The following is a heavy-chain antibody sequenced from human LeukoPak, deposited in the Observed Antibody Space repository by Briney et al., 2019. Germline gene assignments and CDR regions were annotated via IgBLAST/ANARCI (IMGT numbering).Heavy chain of an antibody. Sequence: ASVKVSCKASGYTFTSYGISWVRQAPGQGLEWMGWISAYNGNTNYAQKLQGRVTMTTDTSTSTAYMELRSLRSDDTAVYYCARDVARLWEPGDYYYYGIDVWGQGTTVTVSS. J-gene: IGHJ6*02. CDR3: ARDVARLWEPGDYYYYGIDV. D-gene: IGHD1-26*01. CDR1: GYTFTSYG. CDR2: ISAYNGNT. V-gene: IGHV1-18*01.